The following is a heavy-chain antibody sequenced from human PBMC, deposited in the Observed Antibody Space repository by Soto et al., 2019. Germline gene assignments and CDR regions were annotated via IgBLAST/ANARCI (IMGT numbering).Heavy chain of an antibody. CDR3: AKDISEFGGWVDKAMVFSGGMDV. D-gene: IGHD5-18*01. V-gene: IGHV3-43*01. CDR2: ISWDGGST. CDR1: GFTLDDYT. J-gene: IGHJ6*02. Sequence: GGSLRLSCAASGFTLDDYTMHWVRQAPGKGLEWVSLISWDGGSTYYADSVKGRFTISRDNSKNSLYLQMNSLRTEDTALYYCAKDISEFGGWVDKAMVFSGGMDVWGQGTTVTV.